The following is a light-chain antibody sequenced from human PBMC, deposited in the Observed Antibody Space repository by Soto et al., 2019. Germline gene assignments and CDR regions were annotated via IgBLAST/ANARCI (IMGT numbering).Light chain of an antibody. CDR1: SGHNSYA. Sequence: QLVLTQPPSASASLGASVKLTCTLSSGHNSYAIAWHQQQPEKGPRYLMKLNSDGSHSKGDGIPDLFSGSSSGAERYLTISSLQSEDEADYYCQTWSTDIRVFGGGTKVTVL. CDR2: LNSDGSH. J-gene: IGLJ3*02. CDR3: QTWSTDIRV. V-gene: IGLV4-69*01.